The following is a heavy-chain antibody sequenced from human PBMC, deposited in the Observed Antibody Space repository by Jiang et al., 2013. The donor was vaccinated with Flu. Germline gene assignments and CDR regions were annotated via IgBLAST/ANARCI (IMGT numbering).Heavy chain of an antibody. CDR3: ARVSYYYDSSGWFIDY. D-gene: IGHD3-22*01. Sequence: LLKPSETLSLTCAVYGGSFSGYYWSWIRQPPGKGLEWIGEINHSGSTNYNPSLKSRVTISVDTSKNQFSLKLSSATAADTAVYYCARVSYYYDSSGWFIDYWGQGTLVTVSS. CDR2: INHSGST. CDR1: GGSFSGYY. V-gene: IGHV4-34*01. J-gene: IGHJ4*02.